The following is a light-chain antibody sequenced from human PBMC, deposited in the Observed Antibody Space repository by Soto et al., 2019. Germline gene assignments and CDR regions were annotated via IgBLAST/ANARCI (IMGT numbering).Light chain of an antibody. CDR3: QQTYNIPFT. V-gene: IGKV1-39*01. Sequence: DIQMTQSPPSLSASVGDRVTITCRASQTVSNFVNWYQQEPGEAPKLLIHAASSLQGGVPSRFSGSGSGTDFTLTISSLQPEDFATYYCQQTYNIPFTFGGGTKVEI. J-gene: IGKJ4*01. CDR1: QTVSNF. CDR2: AAS.